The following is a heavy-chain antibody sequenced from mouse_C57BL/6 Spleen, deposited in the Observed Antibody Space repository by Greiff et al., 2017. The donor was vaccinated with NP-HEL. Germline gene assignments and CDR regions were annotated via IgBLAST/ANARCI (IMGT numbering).Heavy chain of an antibody. J-gene: IGHJ4*01. CDR2: IDPETGGT. V-gene: IGHV1-15*01. Sequence: QVQLKESGAELVRPGASVTLSCKASGYTFTDYEMHWVKQTPVHGLEWIGAIDPETGGTAYNQKFKGKAILTADQSSSTAYMELRSLTSEDSAVYYCTRSYYGSRAMDYWGQGPQSPSPQ. CDR3: TRSYYGSRAMDY. D-gene: IGHD1-1*01. CDR1: GYTFTDYE.